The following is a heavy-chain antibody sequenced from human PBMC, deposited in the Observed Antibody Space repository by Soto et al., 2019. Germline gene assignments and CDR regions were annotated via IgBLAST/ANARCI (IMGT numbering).Heavy chain of an antibody. D-gene: IGHD6-19*01. V-gene: IGHV3-30*18. Sequence: VQLVESGGGVVQPGRSLRLSCAASGFTFSDYAMHWVSQAPGKGLEWVAVVSHDGRNTHYADSVKGRFTISRDSSKNTVSLEMPSLRAEDTAVYYCAKGGRQLLVTSEFNYGGQGALVTVSS. CDR2: VSHDGRNT. CDR1: GFTFSDYA. J-gene: IGHJ4*02. CDR3: AKGGRQLLVTSEFNY.